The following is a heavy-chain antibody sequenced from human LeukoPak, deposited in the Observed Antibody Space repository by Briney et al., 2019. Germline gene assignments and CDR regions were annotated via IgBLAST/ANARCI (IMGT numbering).Heavy chain of an antibody. CDR1: GGSISSYY. D-gene: IGHD1-14*01. CDR2: IYYSGST. Sequence: SETLSLTCTVSGGSISSYYWSWIRQPPGKGLEWIGYIYYSGSTNYNHSLKRRVTISVGTYKNQFSLKPSAVPAADTAVYYCAREPVEDGFDIWGQGTMVTVSS. J-gene: IGHJ3*02. V-gene: IGHV4-59*01. CDR3: AREPVEDGFDI.